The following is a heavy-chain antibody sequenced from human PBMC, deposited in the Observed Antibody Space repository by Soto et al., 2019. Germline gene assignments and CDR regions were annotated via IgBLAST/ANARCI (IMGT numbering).Heavy chain of an antibody. CDR3: ARDGGYDPSYYYYGMDV. D-gene: IGHD5-12*01. CDR2: IIPIFNTA. Sequence: QVQLVQSGAEVKKPGSSVKVSCKASGGTFSTYAISWVRQAPGQGLEWMGGIIPIFNTANYPQKFQGRVTITADASTSTAYMEVSSLRSDDTAVYYCARDGGYDPSYYYYGMDVWGQVTTVIVSS. J-gene: IGHJ6*02. V-gene: IGHV1-69*01. CDR1: GGTFSTYA.